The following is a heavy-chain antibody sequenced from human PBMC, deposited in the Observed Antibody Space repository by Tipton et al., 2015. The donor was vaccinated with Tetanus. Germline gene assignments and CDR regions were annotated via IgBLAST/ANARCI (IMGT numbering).Heavy chain of an antibody. CDR2: ISSSGSFI. CDR3: AGGIVVVSASEAFDM. CDR1: GFTFSTYG. V-gene: IGHV3-48*01. Sequence: SLRLSCAASGFTFSTYGMNWARQAPGKGLEWVSYISSSGSFIKYADSVKGRFTISRDNAKNSLYLQMNSLRAEDTAVYYCAGGIVVVSASEAFDMWGQGTMVPVSS. D-gene: IGHD2-21*01. J-gene: IGHJ3*02.